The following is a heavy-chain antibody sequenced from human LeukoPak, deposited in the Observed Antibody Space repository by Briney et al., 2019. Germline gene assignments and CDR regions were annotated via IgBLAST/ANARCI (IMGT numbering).Heavy chain of an antibody. CDR2: IYYSGST. Sequence: SETLSLTCTVSGGSISSGDYYWRWIRQPPGKGLEWIGYIYYSGSTYYNPSLKSRVTISVDTSKNQFSLKLSSVTAADTAVYYCARDRRYYGSGSYYNDAFDIWGQGTMVTVSS. D-gene: IGHD3-10*01. CDR1: GGSISSGDYY. V-gene: IGHV4-30-4*01. CDR3: ARDRRYYGSGSYYNDAFDI. J-gene: IGHJ3*02.